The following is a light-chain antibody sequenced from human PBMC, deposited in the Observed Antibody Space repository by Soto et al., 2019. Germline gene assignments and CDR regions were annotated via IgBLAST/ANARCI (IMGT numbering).Light chain of an antibody. CDR1: SSDVGGYNY. CDR3: SSYAGSSNV. J-gene: IGLJ1*01. CDR2: EVN. Sequence: QSSQSQPPSASGSPGQSVAVSCTGTSSDVGGYNYVSWYQQHPGKAPKLMIYEVNKRPSGVPDRFSGSKSGNTASLTVSGLQAEDEADYYCSSYAGSSNVFGTGTKVTAL. V-gene: IGLV2-8*01.